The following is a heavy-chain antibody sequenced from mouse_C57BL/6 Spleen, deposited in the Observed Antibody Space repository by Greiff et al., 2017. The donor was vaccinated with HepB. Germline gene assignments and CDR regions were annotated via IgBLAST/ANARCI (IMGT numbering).Heavy chain of an antibody. D-gene: IGHD1-1*02. CDR3: AREKVGNVKGYYFDY. CDR1: GYTFTDYY. V-gene: IGHV1-26*01. CDR2: INPNNGGT. J-gene: IGHJ2*01. Sequence: VQLQQSGPELVKPGASVKISCKASGYTFTDYYINWVKQSHGKSLEWIGDINPNNGGTSYNQKFKGKATLTVDKSSSTAYMELRSLTSEDSAVYYCAREKVGNVKGYYFDYWGQGTTLTVSS.